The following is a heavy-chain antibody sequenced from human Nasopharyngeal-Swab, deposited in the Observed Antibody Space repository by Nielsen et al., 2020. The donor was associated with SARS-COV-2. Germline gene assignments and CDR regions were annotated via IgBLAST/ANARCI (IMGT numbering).Heavy chain of an antibody. V-gene: IGHV4-39*01. Sequence: SETLSLTCTLSGYFLPYSTFYLVWIRQPPRKGLEWIGSIYYNGNLYENPSLKSRLTMSIDKSKNQFSLTLSSLTAADTVAYYCVSSSSWYYFDYWGQGTQVTVSS. CDR1: GYFLPYSTFY. CDR2: IYYNGNL. D-gene: IGHD6-13*01. J-gene: IGHJ4*02. CDR3: VSSSSWYYFDY.